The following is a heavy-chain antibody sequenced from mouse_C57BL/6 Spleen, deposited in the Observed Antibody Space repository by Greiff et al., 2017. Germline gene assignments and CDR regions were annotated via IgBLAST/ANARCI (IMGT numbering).Heavy chain of an antibody. CDR3: ARVYYGSSYGYFDV. J-gene: IGHJ1*03. Sequence: QVQLQQPGAELVKPGASVKMSCKASGYTFTSYWITWVKQRPGQGLEWIGDIYPGSGSTNYNEKFKSKATLTVDTSSSTAYMQLSSLTSVESAVYYCARVYYGSSYGYFDVWGTGTTVTVSS. V-gene: IGHV1-55*01. CDR1: GYTFTSYW. CDR2: IYPGSGST. D-gene: IGHD1-1*01.